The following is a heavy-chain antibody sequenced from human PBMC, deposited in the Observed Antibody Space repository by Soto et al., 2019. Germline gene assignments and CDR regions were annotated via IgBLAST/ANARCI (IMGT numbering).Heavy chain of an antibody. V-gene: IGHV1-18*04. CDR3: ARVLLRYYDSSGYYYHY. CDR2: ISAYNGNT. CDR1: AYTFTNSG. J-gene: IGHJ4*02. D-gene: IGHD3-22*01. Sequence: ASVKVSCKTSAYTFTNSGICWVRQAPGQGLEWMGWISAYNGNTNYAQKLQGRVTMTTDTSTSTAYMELRSLRSDDTAVYYCARVLLRYYDSSGYYYHYWGQGTLVTVSS.